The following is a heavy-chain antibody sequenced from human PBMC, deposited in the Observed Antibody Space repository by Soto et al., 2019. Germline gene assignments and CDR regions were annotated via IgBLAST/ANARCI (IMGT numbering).Heavy chain of an antibody. CDR1: GGSVTNSSYY. Sequence: SETLSLTCTVSGGSVTNSSYYWGWIRQSSGKGLEWIGSVYYRGRSYSKSSVKSRVTISVDTSKNRFSLSLNSVTASDTAVYFCVSQRTTVPTQAYFDYWGPGALVTVSS. D-gene: IGHD4-17*01. V-gene: IGHV4-39*01. CDR3: VSQRTTVPTQAYFDY. CDR2: VYYRGRS. J-gene: IGHJ4*02.